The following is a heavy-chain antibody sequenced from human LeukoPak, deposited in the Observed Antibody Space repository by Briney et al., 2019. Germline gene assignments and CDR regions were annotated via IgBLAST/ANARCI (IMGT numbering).Heavy chain of an antibody. CDR2: IIPLLGTP. Sequence: SVKVSCKASGGTFTSYAISWVRQAPGQGLEWMGGIIPLLGTPNYAQKFQGRVTITADDSTSTAYMELTSLRSEDTAVYYCAEDSSMVTTRAPYYYYYLDVWGQGTTVTVSS. CDR1: GGTFTSYA. CDR3: AEDSSMVTTRAPYYYYYLDV. D-gene: IGHD4-17*01. J-gene: IGHJ6*02. V-gene: IGHV1-69*13.